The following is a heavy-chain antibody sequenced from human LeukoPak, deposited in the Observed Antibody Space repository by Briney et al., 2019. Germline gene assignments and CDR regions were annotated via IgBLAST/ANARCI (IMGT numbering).Heavy chain of an antibody. J-gene: IGHJ5*02. CDR3: AKSRAQRITMITEFDP. V-gene: IGHV3-30*18. Sequence: PGGSLRLSCAASGFTFSSHGMHWVRQAPGKGLEWVAVISYDGSNKYYADSVKGRFTISRDNSKNTLYLQMNSLRAEDTAVYYCAKSRAQRITMITEFDPWGQGTLVTVSS. CDR1: GFTFSSHG. CDR2: ISYDGSNK. D-gene: IGHD3-22*01.